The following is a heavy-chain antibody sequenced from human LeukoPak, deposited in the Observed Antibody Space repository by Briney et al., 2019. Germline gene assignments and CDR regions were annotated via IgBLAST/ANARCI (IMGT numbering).Heavy chain of an antibody. V-gene: IGHV4-31*03. J-gene: IGHJ4*02. Sequence: SETLSLTCTVSGGSISSGGYYWSWIRQHPGKGLEWIGYIYYSGSTYYNPSLKSRVTISVDTSKNQFSRKLSSVTAADTAVYYCARVLYYDSSGYSRVDYWGQGTLVTVSS. CDR3: ARVLYYDSSGYSRVDY. CDR1: GGSISSGGYY. CDR2: IYYSGST. D-gene: IGHD3-22*01.